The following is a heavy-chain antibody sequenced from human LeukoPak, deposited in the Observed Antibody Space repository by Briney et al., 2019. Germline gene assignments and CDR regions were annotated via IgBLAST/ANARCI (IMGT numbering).Heavy chain of an antibody. CDR1: GFTFSSYG. J-gene: IGHJ5*02. Sequence: GGALRLSCAASGFTFSSYGMSWVRQAPGKGLEWVSAISGGGGSTYYADSVKGRFTISRDNSKNTLYLQMNSLRAEDTAVYYCAKERRLRYFDWLPRRRSTPNWFDPWGQGTLVTVSS. CDR3: AKERRLRYFDWLPRRRSTPNWFDP. D-gene: IGHD3-9*01. CDR2: ISGGGGST. V-gene: IGHV3-23*01.